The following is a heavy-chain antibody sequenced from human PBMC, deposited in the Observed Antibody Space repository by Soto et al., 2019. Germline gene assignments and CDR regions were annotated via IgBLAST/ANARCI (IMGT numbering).Heavy chain of an antibody. CDR3: ARHEATYYNFYGMDV. CDR2: IHPGESDT. V-gene: IGHV5-51*01. CDR1: GYSFTTYW. Sequence: GESLKISCKSYGYSFTTYWIAWVRRMPGKGLEWMGSIHPGESDTRYSPSFQGQVTISADRSITTAYRQWSSLKASDTAMYYCARHEATYYNFYGMDVWGQGTTVTSP. J-gene: IGHJ6*02.